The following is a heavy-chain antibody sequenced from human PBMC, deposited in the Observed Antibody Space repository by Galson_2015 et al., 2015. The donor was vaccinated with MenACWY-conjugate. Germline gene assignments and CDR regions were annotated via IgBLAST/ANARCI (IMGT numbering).Heavy chain of an antibody. D-gene: IGHD5-12*01. Sequence: SVKVSCKASGYTFTTYYMRWLRQAPGQGLEWMGRIDPGSGGTDFAQKFQGRVTMTRDTSISTAYMEFSRLRSDDTAVYYCAREDMIRGSGYDFDFWGQGTLVT. J-gene: IGHJ4*02. CDR2: IDPGSGGT. V-gene: IGHV1-2*06. CDR3: AREDMIRGSGYDFDF. CDR1: GYTFTTYY.